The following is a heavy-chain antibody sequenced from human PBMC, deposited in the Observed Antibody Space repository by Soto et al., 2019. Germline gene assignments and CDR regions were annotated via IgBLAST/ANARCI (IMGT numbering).Heavy chain of an antibody. CDR1: GFTFRNYN. D-gene: IGHD6-13*01. CDR3: ARRGPGTYFDY. Sequence: GGSLRLSCAASGFTFRNYNMNWVRQAPGKGLEWLSYISGASGTIYYADSMQGRFTISRDNAKNSLYLQMNSLRTEDTAVYYCARRGPGTYFDYWGQGTLVTAPQ. V-gene: IGHV3-48*01. J-gene: IGHJ4*02. CDR2: ISGASGTI.